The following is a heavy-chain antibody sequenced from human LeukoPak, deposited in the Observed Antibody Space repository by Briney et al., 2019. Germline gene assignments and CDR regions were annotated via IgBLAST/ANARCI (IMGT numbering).Heavy chain of an antibody. J-gene: IGHJ4*02. CDR3: AKDVCSGGNCHHSHQLDY. V-gene: IGHV3-23*01. CDR1: GFTFSNYA. CDR2: ISGSGGRT. Sequence: PGGSLRLSCAASGFTFSNYALSWVRQAPGKGLEWVSAISGSGGRTYYADSVKGRFTISRDNSKNTLYLQMNSLRAQDTAVYYCAKDVCSGGNCHHSHQLDYWGQGTLVTVSS. D-gene: IGHD2-15*01.